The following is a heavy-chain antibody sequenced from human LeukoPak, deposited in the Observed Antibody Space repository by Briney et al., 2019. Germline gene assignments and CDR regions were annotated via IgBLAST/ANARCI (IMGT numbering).Heavy chain of an antibody. V-gene: IGHV4-61*01. CDR3: ARDRGSSGYYPEYFQH. D-gene: IGHD3-22*01. CDR2: IYYSGST. Sequence: SETLSLTCTVSGGSFSSGSYYWSWIRQPPGKGLEWIGYIYYSGSTNYNPSLKSRVTISVDTSKNQFSLKLSSVTAADTAVYYCARDRGSSGYYPEYFQHWGQGTLVTVSS. J-gene: IGHJ1*01. CDR1: GGSFSSGSYY.